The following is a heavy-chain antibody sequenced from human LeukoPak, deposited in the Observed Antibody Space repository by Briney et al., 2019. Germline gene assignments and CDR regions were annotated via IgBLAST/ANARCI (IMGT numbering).Heavy chain of an antibody. J-gene: IGHJ3*01. V-gene: IGHV4-59*01. D-gene: IGHD1-1*01. Sequence: PSETLSPTCTVSGGSISSYYWSWIRQPPGKGLEWIGYIYYSGSTNYNPSLKSRVTISVDTSKNQFSLKLSSVTAADTAVYYCAITTGTSSYDAFDVWGQGTMVTVSS. CDR2: IYYSGST. CDR1: GGSISSYY. CDR3: AITTGTSSYDAFDV.